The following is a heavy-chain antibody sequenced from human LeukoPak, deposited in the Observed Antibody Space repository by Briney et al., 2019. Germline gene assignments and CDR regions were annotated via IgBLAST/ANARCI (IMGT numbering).Heavy chain of an antibody. CDR3: ARRLTQYDCFDP. V-gene: IGHV4-31*03. D-gene: IGHD2-2*01. CDR1: GGSISSGGYY. CDR2: IYYSGST. J-gene: IGHJ5*02. Sequence: SQALSLTCTVSGGSISSGGYYWSWIRQHPGKGLEWIGYIYYSGSTYYNPSLKSRVTISVDTSKNQFSLHLNSVTPEDTAVYYCARRLTQYDCFDPWGQGILVTVSS.